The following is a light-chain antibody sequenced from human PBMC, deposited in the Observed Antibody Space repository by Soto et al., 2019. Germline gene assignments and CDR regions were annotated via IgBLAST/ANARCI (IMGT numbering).Light chain of an antibody. CDR3: QSYDSSVSGWV. V-gene: IGLV1-40*01. J-gene: IGLJ3*02. CDR1: SYNIGAGYD. CDR2: GNS. Sequence: QPVLTQPPSVSGAPGQRVTISCTGSSYNIGAGYDVHWYQQLPGTAPKLLIYGNSNRPSGVPDRFSGSKSGTSASLAITGLQAEDEADYYCQSYDSSVSGWVFGGGTKLTVL.